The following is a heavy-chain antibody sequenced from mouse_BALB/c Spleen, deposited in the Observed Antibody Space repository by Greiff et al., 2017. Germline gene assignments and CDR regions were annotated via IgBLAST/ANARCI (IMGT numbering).Heavy chain of an antibody. D-gene: IGHD1-2*01. CDR3: ARGGHYYGIDY. CDR2: ISSGGST. Sequence: EVKLMESGGGLVKPGGSLKLSCAASGFTFSSYAMSWVRQTPEKRLEWVASISSGGSTYYPDSVKGRFTISRDNARNILYLQMSSLRSEDTAMYYCARGGHYYGIDYWGQGTTLTVSS. V-gene: IGHV5-6-5*01. J-gene: IGHJ2*01. CDR1: GFTFSSYA.